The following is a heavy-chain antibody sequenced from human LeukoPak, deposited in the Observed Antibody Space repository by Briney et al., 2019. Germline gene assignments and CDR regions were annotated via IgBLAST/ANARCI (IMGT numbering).Heavy chain of an antibody. J-gene: IGHJ3*02. D-gene: IGHD5-24*01. Sequence: SVKVSCKASGGTVSDYSISWVRQAPGQGLEWMGGIIPIFGSANYAQKFQDRVTITADEPTSTVYLKLTSLTSDDTAVYYCATMMPTTTDAFNIWGQGTMVTVSS. CDR1: GGTVSDYS. CDR2: IIPIFGSA. CDR3: ATMMPTTTDAFNI. V-gene: IGHV1-69*13.